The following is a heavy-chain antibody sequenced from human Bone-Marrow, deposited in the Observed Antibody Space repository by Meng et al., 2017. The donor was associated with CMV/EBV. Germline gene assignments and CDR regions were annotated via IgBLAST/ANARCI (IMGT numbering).Heavy chain of an antibody. Sequence: SLKISCAASGFNFDDYAMHWVRQAPGKGLEWVSGIGCNSGSVAYADSVKGRFTISRDNAKNSLYLQMNSLRAEDTAVYYCAKGGWLAYYDFWSGYPNFDYWGQGTLVTVSS. CDR1: GFNFDDYA. CDR2: IGCNSGSV. V-gene: IGHV3-9*01. J-gene: IGHJ4*02. CDR3: AKGGWLAYYDFWSGYPNFDY. D-gene: IGHD3-3*01.